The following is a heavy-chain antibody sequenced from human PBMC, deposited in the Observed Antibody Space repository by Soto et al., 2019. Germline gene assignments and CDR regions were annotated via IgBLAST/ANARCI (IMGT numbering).Heavy chain of an antibody. V-gene: IGHV2-5*01. Sequence: QITLKESGPTVVKRTQTLTLPCTFSGFSLSTSGAAVNWIRQPPGKALEWLALIYWNDEKRYSPALKSRVAITQDTSKNQVVLTMANMDPADTATSYCARIGVTGSLYYFDYWGQGTQVTVSS. CDR2: IYWNDEK. CDR1: GFSLSTSGAA. CDR3: ARIGVTGSLYYFDY. D-gene: IGHD3-16*01. J-gene: IGHJ4*02.